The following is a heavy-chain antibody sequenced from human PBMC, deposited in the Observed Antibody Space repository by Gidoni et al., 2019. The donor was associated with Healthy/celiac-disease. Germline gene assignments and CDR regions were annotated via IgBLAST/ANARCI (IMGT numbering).Heavy chain of an antibody. V-gene: IGHV3-23*01. Sequence: EVQLLESGGGLVQPGGSLRLSCAASGFTFSSYAMSWVRQAPGKGLELVSAISGSGGSTYYADSVKGRFTISRDNSKNTLYLQMNSLRAEDTAVYYCANSEGRQLVLLYWGQGTLVTVSS. CDR3: ANSEGRQLVLLY. CDR2: ISGSGGST. J-gene: IGHJ4*02. CDR1: GFTFSSYA. D-gene: IGHD6-13*01.